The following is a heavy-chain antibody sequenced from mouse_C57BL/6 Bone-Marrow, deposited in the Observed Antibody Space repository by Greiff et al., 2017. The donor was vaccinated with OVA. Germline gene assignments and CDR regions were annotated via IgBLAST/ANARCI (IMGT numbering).Heavy chain of an antibody. D-gene: IGHD2-2*01. CDR1: LKTYRKG. CDR3: ARIYYGYE. CDR2: IWWDDDK. J-gene: IGHJ3*02. Sequence: LKTYRKGGSVTHQPSGKGIHWLAHIWWDDDKYYNPALKSRLTISKDTSKNQVFLKIANVDTADTATYYCARIYYGYEWGQGTLVTVSA. V-gene: IGHV8-8*01.